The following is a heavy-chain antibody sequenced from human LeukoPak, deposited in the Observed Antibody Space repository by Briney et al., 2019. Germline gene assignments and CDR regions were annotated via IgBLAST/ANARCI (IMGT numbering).Heavy chain of an antibody. CDR2: TYYSGST. CDR3: ARDLGPTSYYYYYGMDV. V-gene: IGHV4-59*01. Sequence: SETLSLTCTASGGSISSYYWSWIRQPPGKGLEWMGHTYYSGSTNYNPSLKSRVTISVDTSKNHFSLKLSSVTAADTAVYYCARDLGPTSYYYYYGMDVWGQGTTVTVSS. J-gene: IGHJ6*02. CDR1: GGSISSYY.